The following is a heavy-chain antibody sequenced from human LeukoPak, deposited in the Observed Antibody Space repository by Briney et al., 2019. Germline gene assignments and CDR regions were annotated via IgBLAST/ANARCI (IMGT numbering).Heavy chain of an antibody. V-gene: IGHV3-66*01. J-gene: IGHJ4*02. CDR3: ARGGVTTTRLYYFDY. CDR1: GFTVSSNY. Sequence: GGSLRLSCAASGFTVSSNYMSWVRQAPGKGLEWVSVIYSGGSTYYADSVKGRFTISRDNSKNTLYLQMNSLRAEDTAVYYCARGGVTTTRLYYFDYWGQGTLVTVSS. CDR2: IYSGGST. D-gene: IGHD4-17*01.